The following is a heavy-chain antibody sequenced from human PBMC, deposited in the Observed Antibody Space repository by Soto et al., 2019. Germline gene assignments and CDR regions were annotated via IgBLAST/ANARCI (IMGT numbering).Heavy chain of an antibody. CDR2: IWYDGSNK. V-gene: IGHV3-33*01. J-gene: IGHJ4*02. CDR3: ASSTYYYGSGSYSRIDY. D-gene: IGHD3-10*01. CDR1: GFTFSSYG. Sequence: QVQLVESGGGVVQPGRSLRLSCAASGFTFSSYGMHWVRQAPGKGLEWVAVIWYDGSNKYYADSVKGRFTISRDNSKNTLYLQMNSLRAEDTAVYYCASSTYYYGSGSYSRIDYWGQGTLVTVSS.